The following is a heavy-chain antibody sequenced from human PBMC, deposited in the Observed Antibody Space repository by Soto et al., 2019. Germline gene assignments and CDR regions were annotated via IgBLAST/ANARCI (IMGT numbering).Heavy chain of an antibody. J-gene: IGHJ5*02. CDR3: ARGASP. CDR2: MNPNSGNT. V-gene: IGHV1-8*02. Sequence: ASVKVSCKASGGTFSSNAISWVRQATGQGLEWMGWMNPNSGNTGYAQKFQGRITLTRSTSINTAYLELSSLSSDDSAVYYCARGASPWGQGTLVTVSS. CDR1: GGTFSSNA.